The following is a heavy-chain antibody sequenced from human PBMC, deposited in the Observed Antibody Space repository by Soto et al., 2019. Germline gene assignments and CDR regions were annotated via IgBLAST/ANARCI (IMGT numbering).Heavy chain of an antibody. J-gene: IGHJ6*02. CDR2: ISYDGSNK. V-gene: IGHV3-30-3*01. D-gene: IGHD3-10*01. Sequence: QTGGSLRLSCAASGFTFSSYAMHWVRQAPGKGLEWVAVISYDGSNKYYADSVKGRFTISRDNSKNTLYLQMNSLRAEDTAVYYCARDLPMVRGVIIDYYYGMDVWGQGTTVTVSS. CDR3: ARDLPMVRGVIIDYYYGMDV. CDR1: GFTFSSYA.